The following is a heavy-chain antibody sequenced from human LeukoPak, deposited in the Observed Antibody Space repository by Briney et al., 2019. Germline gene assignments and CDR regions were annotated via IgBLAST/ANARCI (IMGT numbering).Heavy chain of an antibody. D-gene: IGHD3-22*01. CDR3: ARDYGYYDSSGLFDY. CDR1: GYTFTGYY. CDR2: INPNSGGT. Sequence: GASVTVSCKASGYTFTGYYMHWVRQAPGQGLEWMGWINPNSGGTNYAQKFQGRVTMTRDTSISTAYMELSRLRSDDTAVYYCARDYGYYDSSGLFDYWGQGTLVTVSS. V-gene: IGHV1-2*02. J-gene: IGHJ4*02.